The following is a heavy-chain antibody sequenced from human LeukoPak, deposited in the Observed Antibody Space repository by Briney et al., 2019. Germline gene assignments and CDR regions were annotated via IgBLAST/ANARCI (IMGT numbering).Heavy chain of an antibody. CDR1: GFTFDDYG. V-gene: IGHV3-20*04. D-gene: IGHD2-21*02. Sequence: GGSLRLSCAASGFTFDDYGMSWVRQAPGKGLEWVSGINWNGGSTGYADSVKGRFTISRDNARSSLYLQMNSLRAEDTAVYYCVRGVDIVVVTAPFEYWGQGTLVTVSS. CDR2: INWNGGST. CDR3: VRGVDIVVVTAPFEY. J-gene: IGHJ4*02.